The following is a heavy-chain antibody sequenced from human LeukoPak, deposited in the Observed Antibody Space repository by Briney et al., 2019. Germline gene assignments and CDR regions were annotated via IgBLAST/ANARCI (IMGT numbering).Heavy chain of an antibody. CDR2: IKQDGSEK. CDR1: GFTFSSYW. D-gene: IGHD2-2*01. V-gene: IGHV3-7*01. Sequence: PGGSLRLSCAASGFTFSSYWMSWVRQAPGKGLEWVANIKQDGSEKYYVDSVKGRFTISRDNAKNSLYLQMSSLRAGDTAVYYCARDSSTSFVYYYYYYYMDVWGKGTTVTVSS. J-gene: IGHJ6*03. CDR3: ARDSSTSFVYYYYYYYMDV.